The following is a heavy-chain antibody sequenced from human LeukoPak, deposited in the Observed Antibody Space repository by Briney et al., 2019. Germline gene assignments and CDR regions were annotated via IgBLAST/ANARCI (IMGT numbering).Heavy chain of an antibody. CDR3: AKPEAEMATNFFDY. D-gene: IGHD5-24*01. Sequence: SGGSLRLSCAASGFTFDDYAMHWVRQAPGKGLEWVSLISGDGGSTYYADSVKGRFTISRDNSKNTLYLQMNSLRAEDTAVYYCAKPEAEMATNFFDYWGQGTLVTVSS. V-gene: IGHV3-43*02. J-gene: IGHJ4*02. CDR2: ISGDGGST. CDR1: GFTFDDYA.